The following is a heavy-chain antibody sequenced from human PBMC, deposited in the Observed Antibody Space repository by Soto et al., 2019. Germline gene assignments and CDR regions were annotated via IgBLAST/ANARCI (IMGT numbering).Heavy chain of an antibody. J-gene: IGHJ6*02. CDR2: ISYDGSNK. CDR1: VFTFSSYA. D-gene: IGHD2-15*01. V-gene: IGHV3-30-3*01. CDR3: ARRGVVKGHYCYYGMDV. Sequence: GGSLSLSCAAAVFTFSSYAMHWVRQAPGKGLEWVAVISYDGSNKYYADSVKGRFTISRDNSKNTLYLQMNSLRAEDTAVYYCARRGVVKGHYCYYGMDVWGQGTMVTVSS.